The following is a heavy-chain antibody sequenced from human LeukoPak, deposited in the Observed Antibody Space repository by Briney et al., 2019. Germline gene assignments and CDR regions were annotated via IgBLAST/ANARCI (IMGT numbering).Heavy chain of an antibody. Sequence: PGGSLRLSCAASGFTFSSYAMSWVRQAPGKGLEWVSAISGSGGSTYYAGSVKGRFTISRDNSKNTLYLQMNSLRAEDTAVYYCAKRFPLVVPAAKNSYATGAFDYWGQGTLVTVSS. CDR2: ISGSGGST. V-gene: IGHV3-23*01. CDR3: AKRFPLVVPAAKNSYATGAFDY. CDR1: GFTFSSYA. J-gene: IGHJ4*02. D-gene: IGHD2-2*01.